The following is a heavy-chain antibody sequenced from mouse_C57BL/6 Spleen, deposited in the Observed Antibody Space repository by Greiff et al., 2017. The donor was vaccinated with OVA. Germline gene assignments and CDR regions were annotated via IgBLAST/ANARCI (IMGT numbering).Heavy chain of an antibody. CDR3: AGLYYGSSSGYFDV. CDR1: GYTFTSYW. V-gene: IGHV1-69*01. J-gene: IGHJ1*03. CDR2: IDPSDSYT. Sequence: VQLQQPGAELVMPGASVKLSCKASGYTFTSYWMHWVKQRPGQGLEWIGEIDPSDSYTNYNQKFKGKSTLTVDKSSSTAYMQLSSLTSEDSAVYYCAGLYYGSSSGYFDVWGTGTTVTVSS. D-gene: IGHD1-1*01.